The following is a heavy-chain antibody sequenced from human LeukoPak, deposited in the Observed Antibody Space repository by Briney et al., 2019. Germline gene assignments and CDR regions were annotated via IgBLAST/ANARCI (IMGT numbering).Heavy chain of an antibody. V-gene: IGHV4-59*01. CDR2: IYYSGST. D-gene: IGHD2-2*01. CDR1: GGSISSYY. Sequence: SETLSLTCTVSGGSISSYYWSWIRQPPGKGLEWIGYIYYSGSTNYNPSLKSRVTISVDTSKNQFSLKLSSVTAADTAVYYCAKVIVVVPAAPVDYWGQGTLVTVSS. CDR3: AKVIVVVPAAPVDY. J-gene: IGHJ4*02.